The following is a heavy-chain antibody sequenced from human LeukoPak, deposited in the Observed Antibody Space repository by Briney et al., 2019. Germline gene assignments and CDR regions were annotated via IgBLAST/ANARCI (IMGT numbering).Heavy chain of an antibody. Sequence: GGSLRLSCAASGFAFGSHWMHWVRQAPGKGLVWVSAISGSGGSTYYADSVKGRFTISRDNSKNTLYLHMNSLRAEDTALYYCAKDLHYYVAMDVWGQGTAVTVSS. CDR3: AKDLHYYVAMDV. V-gene: IGHV3-23*01. J-gene: IGHJ6*02. CDR1: GFAFGSHW. D-gene: IGHD3-10*02. CDR2: ISGSGGST.